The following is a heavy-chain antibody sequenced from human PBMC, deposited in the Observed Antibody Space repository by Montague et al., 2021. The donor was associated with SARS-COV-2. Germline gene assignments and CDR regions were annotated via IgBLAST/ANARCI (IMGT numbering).Heavy chain of an antibody. CDR2: INHNGNT. CDR3: ARRLYSFGSGTYRD. Sequence: SXTLSFTCTVPGGSFIGYYWGWIRQPPGKGLEWIGEINHNGNTQYNPSLKSRLTMSLDTSRTHISLQVTSVTAADTAVYFCARRLYSFGSGTYRDWGQGTLVTVSS. J-gene: IGHJ4*02. D-gene: IGHD3-10*01. CDR1: GGSFIGYY. V-gene: IGHV4-34*01.